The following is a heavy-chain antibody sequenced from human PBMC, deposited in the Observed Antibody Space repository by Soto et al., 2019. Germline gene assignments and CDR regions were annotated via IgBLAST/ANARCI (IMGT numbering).Heavy chain of an antibody. Sequence: SQTLSLTCVISGDSVSSSSVAWNWVRQSPSRGLEWLGRTYYRSRWYSDFAVSVRGRIVINADTSKNQFSLQLNSVTPEDTAVYFCERSEEDYDYYYYGLDVWGQGTTVTVSS. J-gene: IGHJ6*02. CDR2: TYYRSRWYS. V-gene: IGHV6-1*01. CDR3: ERSEEDYDYYYYGLDV. CDR1: GDSVSSSSVA. D-gene: IGHD3-16*01.